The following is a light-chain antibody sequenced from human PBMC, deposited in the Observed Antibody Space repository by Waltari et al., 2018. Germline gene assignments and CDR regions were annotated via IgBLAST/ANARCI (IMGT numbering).Light chain of an antibody. CDR2: LGS. J-gene: IGKJ3*01. V-gene: IGKV2-28*01. CDR1: QSLLHINGYNY. CDR3: MQALQTPFT. Sequence: IVMTQSPLSLPVPPGEPASIACRSSQSLLHINGYNYLDWYLQRPVQSPHLLIYLGSNRASGVPDRFSGSGSGTDFTLKISRVEAEDVGVYYCMQALQTPFTFGPGTKVDIK.